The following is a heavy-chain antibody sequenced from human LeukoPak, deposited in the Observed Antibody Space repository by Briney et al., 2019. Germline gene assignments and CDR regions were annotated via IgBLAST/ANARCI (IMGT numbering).Heavy chain of an antibody. Sequence: PSETLSLTCAVYGGSFSGYYWSWIRQPPGKGLEWIGEINHSGSTNYNPSLKSRVTISVDTSKNQFSLKLSSVTAADTAVYYCARLGVSSSGTYYYYYYMDVWGKGTTVTISS. CDR1: GGSFSGYY. CDR2: INHSGST. V-gene: IGHV4-34*01. D-gene: IGHD3-10*01. J-gene: IGHJ6*03. CDR3: ARLGVSSSGTYYYYYYMDV.